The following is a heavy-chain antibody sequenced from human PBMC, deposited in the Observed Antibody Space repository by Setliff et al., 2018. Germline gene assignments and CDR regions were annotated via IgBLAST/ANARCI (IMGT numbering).Heavy chain of an antibody. CDR3: ARVPRFTDMRNAFDI. Sequence: SETLSLTCTVSGGSISSGGYYWSWIRQHPGKGLEWIGYIYYSGSTYYNPSLKSRVTISVDTSKNQFSLKLSSVTAADTAVYYRARVPRFTDMRNAFDIWGQGTMVTVSS. CDR1: GGSISSGGYY. J-gene: IGHJ3*02. CDR2: IYYSGST. V-gene: IGHV4-31*03. D-gene: IGHD2-15*01.